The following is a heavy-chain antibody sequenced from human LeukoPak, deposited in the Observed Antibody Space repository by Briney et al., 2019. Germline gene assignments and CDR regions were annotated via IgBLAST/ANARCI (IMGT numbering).Heavy chain of an antibody. CDR1: GFTFSSYW. D-gene: IGHD1-14*01. V-gene: IGHV3-74*01. J-gene: IGHJ4*02. CDR3: ARWTTGGVDY. CDR2: IKTDGNIT. Sequence: GGSLRLSCAASGFTFSSYWMHWVRHVPGKGLLWVSRIKTDGNITSYADSVKGRFTISRDDAKNTLYLQMNSLRAEDTAVYYCARWTTGGVDYWGQGTLVTVSS.